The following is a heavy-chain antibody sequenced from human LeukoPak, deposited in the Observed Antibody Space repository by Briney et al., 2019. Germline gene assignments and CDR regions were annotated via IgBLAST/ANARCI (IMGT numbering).Heavy chain of an antibody. D-gene: IGHD3-10*01. CDR1: GFTFSSYS. Sequence: GGSLRLSCAASGFTFSSYSMNWVRQAPGKGLEWVSYISSSSSTIYYADSVKGRFTISRDNSKNTLYLQMNSLRAEDTAVYYCARVNIGRFGEFNWGQGTLVTVSS. CDR3: ARVNIGRFGEFN. J-gene: IGHJ4*02. V-gene: IGHV3-48*01. CDR2: ISSSSSTI.